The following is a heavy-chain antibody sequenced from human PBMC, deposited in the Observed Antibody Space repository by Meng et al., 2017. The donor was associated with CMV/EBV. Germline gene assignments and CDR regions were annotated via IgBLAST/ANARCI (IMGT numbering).Heavy chain of an antibody. D-gene: IGHD6-13*01. Sequence: SETLSLTCAVYGGSFSGYYWSWIRQPPGKGLEWIGVINHSGSTNYNPSLKSRVTISVDTSKNQFSLKLSSVTAADTAVYYCARGTEQLDIDYWGQGTLVTVSS. J-gene: IGHJ4*02. CDR2: INHSGST. CDR3: ARGTEQLDIDY. V-gene: IGHV4-34*01. CDR1: GGSFSGYY.